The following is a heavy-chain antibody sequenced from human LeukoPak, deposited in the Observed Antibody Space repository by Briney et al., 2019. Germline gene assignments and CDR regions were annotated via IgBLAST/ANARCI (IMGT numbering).Heavy chain of an antibody. CDR1: GFTFTTYG. V-gene: IGHV3-33*08. CDR2: IWYDGSNK. J-gene: IGHJ4*02. CDR3: GRAASTGGRIDY. D-gene: IGHD2-15*01. Sequence: PGGSLRLSCAASGFTFTTYGMHWVRQAPGKGLEWVANIWYDGSNKYYAESVKGRFTISRDNSKDTVSLHMNSLRFEDTAVYYCGRAASTGGRIDYWGQGILVTVSS.